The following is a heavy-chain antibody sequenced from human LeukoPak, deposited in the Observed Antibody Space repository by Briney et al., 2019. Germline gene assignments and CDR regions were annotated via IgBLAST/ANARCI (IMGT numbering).Heavy chain of an antibody. CDR2: ISSSSSPI. J-gene: IGHJ4*02. CDR3: AGRRSNDY. CDR1: GFTFSGYS. V-gene: IGHV3-48*01. Sequence: PGGSLRLSCAASGFTFSGYSMNWVRQAPGKGLEWVSYISSSSSPIYYADSVKGRFTISRDNAKNSLYLQMNSLRVEDTAVYYCAGRRSNDYWGQGTLVTVSS.